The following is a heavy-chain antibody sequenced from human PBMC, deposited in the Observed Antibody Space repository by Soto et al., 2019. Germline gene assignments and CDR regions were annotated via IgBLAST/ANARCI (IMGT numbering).Heavy chain of an antibody. CDR3: ANAKREDWPYDY. Sequence: EVQLLESGGGLVQPGGSLRLSCAASGFTFSSYAMSWVRQAPGKGLEWVSAISGSGGSTYYADSVKGRFTISRDNPKNTLYLQMNSLRAEDTAVYYCANAKREDWPYDYWGQGTLVTVSS. CDR1: GFTFSSYA. J-gene: IGHJ4*02. CDR2: ISGSGGST. D-gene: IGHD3-9*01. V-gene: IGHV3-23*01.